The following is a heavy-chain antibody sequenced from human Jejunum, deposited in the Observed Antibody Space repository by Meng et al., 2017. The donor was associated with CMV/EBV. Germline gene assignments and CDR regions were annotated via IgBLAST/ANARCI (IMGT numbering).Heavy chain of an antibody. V-gene: IGHV3-7*01. CDR1: DFSFRNYL. J-gene: IGHJ4*02. CDR2: MNQDDINQ. D-gene: IGHD3-3*02. CDR3: GGGVPGGAVALNY. Sequence: SDFSFRNYLLSWVRQAPGKGLEWVANMNQDDINQFYLDSVKGRFTISRDNTKNSLYLQMNSLRAEDTAVYYYGGGVPGGAVALNYWSRGALVTVSS.